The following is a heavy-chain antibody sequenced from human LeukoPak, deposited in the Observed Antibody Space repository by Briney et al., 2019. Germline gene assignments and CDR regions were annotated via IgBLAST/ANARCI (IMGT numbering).Heavy chain of an antibody. CDR1: GFTFDSYG. V-gene: IGHV3-30*18. D-gene: IGHD5-12*01. CDR2: ICNDGSNK. Sequence: PGGSLRLSCAASGFTFDSYGMHWVRQAPGKGLEWVSVICNDGSNKYYADSVKGRFTISRDNSKNTLYLQMNSLRAEDTAVYYCAKDTTPFGLGYDPFDYWGQGTLVTVSS. J-gene: IGHJ4*02. CDR3: AKDTTPFGLGYDPFDY.